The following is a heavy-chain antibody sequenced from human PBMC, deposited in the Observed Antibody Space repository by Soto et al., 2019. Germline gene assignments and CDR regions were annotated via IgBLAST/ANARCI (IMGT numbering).Heavy chain of an antibody. Sequence: SETLSLTCAVYGGSFSGYYWSWIRQPPGKGLEWIGEINHSGSTNYNPSLKSRVTISVDTSKNQFSLKLSSVTAADTAVYYCARGCSGGSCYYRSLDDWGQGTLVTVSS. CDR2: INHSGST. V-gene: IGHV4-34*01. D-gene: IGHD2-15*01. CDR3: ARGCSGGSCYYRSLDD. J-gene: IGHJ4*02. CDR1: GGSFSGYY.